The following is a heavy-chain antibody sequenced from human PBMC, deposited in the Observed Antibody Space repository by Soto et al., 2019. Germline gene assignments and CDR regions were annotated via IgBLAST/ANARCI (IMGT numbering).Heavy chain of an antibody. CDR2: IIPRFGTP. V-gene: IGHV1-69*06. D-gene: IGHD3-3*01. CDR3: ARALGDSTIGWLDP. Sequence: QVQLVQSGAEVKQPGSSVKVSCRASGGTFNNYAVSWVRQAPGQGIEWMGGIIPRFGTPNHSPEFQGRVTLTADTSMHTVYMELSSLTSEDTAIYYCARALGDSTIGWLDPWGQGTLVTVSS. J-gene: IGHJ5*02. CDR1: GGTFNNYA.